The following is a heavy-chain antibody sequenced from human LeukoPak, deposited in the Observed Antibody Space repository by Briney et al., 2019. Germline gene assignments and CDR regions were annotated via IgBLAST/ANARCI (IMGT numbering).Heavy chain of an antibody. CDR3: AKGGGTSPKAY. CDR1: GFTFSSYA. V-gene: IGHV3-23*01. CDR2: ISGSGDSS. Sequence: GGSLRLSCAASGFTFSSYAMSWVRQAPGKGLEWVSAISGSGDSSHNADSVKGRFTISRDNSRDILYLQMNSLRVEDTAVYFCAKGGGTSPKAYWGQGTLVTVSS. J-gene: IGHJ4*02. D-gene: IGHD1-26*01.